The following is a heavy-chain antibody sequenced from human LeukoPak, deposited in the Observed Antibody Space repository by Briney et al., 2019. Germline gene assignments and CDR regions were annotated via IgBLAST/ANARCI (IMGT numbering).Heavy chain of an antibody. Sequence: ASVNVCCKAAGGTFSSYAISWVRQAPGQGLEWMGGIILIFGTANYAQTFKDRVTITTDESTSTAYMELSSLRSEDTAVYYCASWGYSSSAYYYYYYMDVWGKGTTVTVSS. J-gene: IGHJ6*03. V-gene: IGHV1-69*05. D-gene: IGHD2-15*01. CDR2: IILIFGTA. CDR3: ASWGYSSSAYYYYYYMDV. CDR1: GGTFSSYA.